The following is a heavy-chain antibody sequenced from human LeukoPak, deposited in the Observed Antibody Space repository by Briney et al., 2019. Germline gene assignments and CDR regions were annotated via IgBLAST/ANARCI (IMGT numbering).Heavy chain of an antibody. D-gene: IGHD2-2*01. CDR1: GVSIRDSY. V-gene: IGHV4-59*08. J-gene: IGHJ6*03. Sequence: SETLSLTCTVSGVSIRDSYWNWIRQPPGKGLEWIGHISNSGSTNYNPFLKSRVAISADTSKNQFSLNLSSVTAADTAVYYCARVRGSSCSSASCYSNPYYYYYYYMDVWGKGTTVTVSS. CDR3: ARVRGSSCSSASCYSNPYYYYYYYMDV. CDR2: ISNSGST.